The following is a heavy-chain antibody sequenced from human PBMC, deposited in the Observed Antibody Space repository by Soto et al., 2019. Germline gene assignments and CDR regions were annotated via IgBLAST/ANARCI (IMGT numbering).Heavy chain of an antibody. J-gene: IGHJ6*02. CDR2: ISYTGRT. Sequence: SETLSLTCIVSGDSVTSGSYYWTWLRQPPGKGLEWIGYISYTGRTKYNPSLQSRVTISVDTSKNDFSLNLSSVTAADTAVYFCSIEWVLLPYYVMNVWGQGTAVTGS. CDR1: GDSVTSGSYY. D-gene: IGHD1-1*01. CDR3: SIEWVLLPYYVMNV. V-gene: IGHV4-61*03.